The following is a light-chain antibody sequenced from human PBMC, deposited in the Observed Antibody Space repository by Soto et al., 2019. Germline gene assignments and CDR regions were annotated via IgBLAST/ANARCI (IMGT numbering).Light chain of an antibody. CDR1: QSVPANY. V-gene: IGKV3-20*01. CDR3: MQALQTPYT. Sequence: EIVLTQSPGTLSLSPGERVTLSCGASQSVPANYLAWYQQKPGQAPRLLIYGASNRATGIPDRFSGSGSGTDFTLKISRVEAEDVGVYYCMQALQTPYTFGQGTKLEI. CDR2: GAS. J-gene: IGKJ2*01.